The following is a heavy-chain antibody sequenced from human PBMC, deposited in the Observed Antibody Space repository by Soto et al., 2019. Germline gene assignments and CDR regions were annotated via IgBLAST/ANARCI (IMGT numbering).Heavy chain of an antibody. J-gene: IGHJ4*01. CDR2: IPNDGVNT. D-gene: IGHD3-10*01. CDR1: GFTFEDYG. V-gene: IGHV3-30*03. CDR3: ARHRGGRFDI. Sequence: AGGSLRLPCPASGFTFEDYGIHWIRQAPGKGLEWVAVIPNDGVNTYYAASVRGRFTISRDSLNNPLFLHMTGLMPGDTGVYYCARHRGGRFDIWGHGTPVT.